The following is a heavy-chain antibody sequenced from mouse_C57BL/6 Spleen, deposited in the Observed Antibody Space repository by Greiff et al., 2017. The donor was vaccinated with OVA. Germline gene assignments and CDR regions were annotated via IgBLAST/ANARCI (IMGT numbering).Heavy chain of an antibody. CDR2: IDPSDSET. J-gene: IGHJ2*01. CDR3: ARERGYGSYYFDY. V-gene: IGHV1-52*01. D-gene: IGHD1-1*01. CDR1: GYTFTSYW. Sequence: VKLQQPGAELVRPGSSVKLSCKASGYTFTSYWMHWVKQRPIQGLEWIGNIDPSDSETHYNQKFKDKATLTVDKSSSTAYMQLSSLTSEDSAVYYCARERGYGSYYFDYWGQGTTLTVSS.